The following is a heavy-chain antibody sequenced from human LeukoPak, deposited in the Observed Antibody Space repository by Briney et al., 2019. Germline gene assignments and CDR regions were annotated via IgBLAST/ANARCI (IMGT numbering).Heavy chain of an antibody. D-gene: IGHD2-15*01. Sequence: SETLSLTCSVSGDSLKNYYWTWIRQPPGKAPEWIGYIYNGATTVYNPSLTSRVTISVDTSKKQFSLKLASVTPADTAVYYCARDTCRGVTCLPLEHWGQGTLVTVSS. J-gene: IGHJ1*01. V-gene: IGHV4-59*01. CDR3: ARDTCRGVTCLPLEH. CDR2: IYNGATT. CDR1: GDSLKNYY.